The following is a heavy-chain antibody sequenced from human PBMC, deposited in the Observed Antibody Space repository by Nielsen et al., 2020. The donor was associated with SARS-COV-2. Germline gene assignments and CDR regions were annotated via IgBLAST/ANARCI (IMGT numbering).Heavy chain of an antibody. D-gene: IGHD3-22*01. CDR2: IYYSGST. CDR3: ARGAITMIVMVRGWFDP. CDR1: GGSISSSSYY. V-gene: IGHV4-39*01. Sequence: SETLSLTCTVSGGSISSSSYYWGWIRQPPGKGLEWIGSIYYSGSTYYNPSLKSRVTISVDTSKNQFSLKLSSVTAADTAVYYCARGAITMIVMVRGWFDPWGQGTLVTVSS. J-gene: IGHJ5*02.